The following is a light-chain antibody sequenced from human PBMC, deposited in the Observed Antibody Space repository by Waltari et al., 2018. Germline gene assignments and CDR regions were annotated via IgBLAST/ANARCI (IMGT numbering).Light chain of an antibody. CDR3: SSYTTSSTLI. CDR1: TSDTDDYSY. Sequence: QSALTQPASVSGSPGQSIPTHCPGTTSDTDDYSYFSWYHPHPGNAPRLIIYDLNIRPSGVSSRFSASKSDNTASLTISGLQAEDEADYFCSSYTTSSTLIFGGGTKVTVL. CDR2: DLN. J-gene: IGLJ2*01. V-gene: IGLV2-14*03.